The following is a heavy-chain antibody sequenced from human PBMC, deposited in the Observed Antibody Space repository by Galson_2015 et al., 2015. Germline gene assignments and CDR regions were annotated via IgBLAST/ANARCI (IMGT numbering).Heavy chain of an antibody. CDR3: ARDSYASGSGWRPWFDP. CDR2: ISASGGTT. CDR1: GFTLSGYV. D-gene: IGHD3-10*01. J-gene: IGHJ5*02. Sequence: SLRLSCAASGFTLSGYVMSWVRQAPGKGLEWVSSISASGGTTDYTDSVKGRFTISRDNSRNTLYLQMNSLRVEDTALYFCARDSYASGSGWRPWFDPGGREAWSPSPQ. V-gene: IGHV3-23*01.